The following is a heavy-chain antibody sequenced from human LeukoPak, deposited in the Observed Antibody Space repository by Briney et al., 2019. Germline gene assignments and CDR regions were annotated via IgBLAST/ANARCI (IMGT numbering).Heavy chain of an antibody. CDR3: AKDGKPEDIVVVPAAIPFDY. Sequence: GGSLRLSCAASGFTFSSYSTNWVRQAPGKGPEWVAFIRYDGSNKYYADSVKGRFTISRDNSKNTLYLQMNSLRAEDTAVYYCAKDGKPEDIVVVPAAIPFDYWGQGTLVTVSS. J-gene: IGHJ4*02. D-gene: IGHD2-2*01. V-gene: IGHV3-30*02. CDR2: IRYDGSNK. CDR1: GFTFSSYS.